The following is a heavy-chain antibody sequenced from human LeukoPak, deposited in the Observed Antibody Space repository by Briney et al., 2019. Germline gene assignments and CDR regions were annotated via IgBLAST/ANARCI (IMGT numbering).Heavy chain of an antibody. CDR2: ISSSGSTM. D-gene: IGHD3-16*02. V-gene: IGHV3-11*01. CDR1: GFIFSDYY. J-gene: IGHJ4*02. CDR3: ARGEYDYVWGSYRYNGYFDY. Sequence: GGSLRLSCAASGFIFSDYYMSWIRQAPGKGLEWVSYISSSGSTMYYTDSVKGRFTISRDNAKDSLYLQMNSLRAEDTAVYYCARGEYDYVWGSYRYNGYFDYWGQGTLVTVSS.